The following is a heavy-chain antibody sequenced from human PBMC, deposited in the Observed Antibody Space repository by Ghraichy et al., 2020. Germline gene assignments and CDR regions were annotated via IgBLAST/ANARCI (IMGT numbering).Heavy chain of an antibody. CDR3: AREAAAGVRIDY. CDR1: GGSISSGGYY. J-gene: IGHJ4*02. V-gene: IGHV4-31*03. CDR2: IYYSGST. Sequence: SETLSLTCTVSGGSISSGGYYWSWIRQHPGKGLEWIGYIYYSGSTYYNPSLKSRVTISVDTSKNQSSLKLSSVTAADTAVYYCAREAAAGVRIDYWGQGTLVTVSS. D-gene: IGHD6-13*01.